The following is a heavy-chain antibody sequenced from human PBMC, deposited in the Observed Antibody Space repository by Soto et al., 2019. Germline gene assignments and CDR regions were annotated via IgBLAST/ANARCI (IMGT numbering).Heavy chain of an antibody. D-gene: IGHD6-19*01. J-gene: IGHJ4*02. CDR2: IYYTGSS. V-gene: IGHV4-30-4*01. CDR3: FRWIAVKPRHYFDY. CDR1: GGSISSGDYY. Sequence: SETLSLTCTVSGGSISSGDYYWSWVRQPPGEDLEYIGYIYYTGSSYSNPSLKSRVTISVDTSKNQFSLKLTSVTAADTAVYYCFRWIAVKPRHYFDYWGQGTLVTVSS.